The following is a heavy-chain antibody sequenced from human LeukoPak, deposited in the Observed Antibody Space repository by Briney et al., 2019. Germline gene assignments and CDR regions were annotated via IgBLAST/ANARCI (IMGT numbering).Heavy chain of an antibody. CDR3: ARHSSGYLSYFDY. V-gene: IGHV4-59*08. Sequence: SETLSLTCTVSGGSISSYHWSWIRQPPGKGLEWIGYIYYSGSTNYNPSLKSRVTISLDTSKNQFSLKLSSVTAADTAVSYCARHSSGYLSYFDYWGQGTLVPVSS. J-gene: IGHJ4*02. D-gene: IGHD3-22*01. CDR2: IYYSGST. CDR1: GGSISSYH.